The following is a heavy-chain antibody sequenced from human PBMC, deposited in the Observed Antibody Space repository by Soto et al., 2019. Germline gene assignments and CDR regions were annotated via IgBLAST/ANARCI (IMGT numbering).Heavy chain of an antibody. Sequence: EVQLVESGGGLVRPGGSLRLSCAASGFTFSSYWMHWVRQAPGKGLVWVSRMNEDGGTTDYADSVKGRFTISRENAKNTLYLPMHRLRAEGTAVYYRASNLSGRADAWGQATTVTVSS. CDR2: MNEDGGTT. V-gene: IGHV3-74*02. CDR1: GFTFSSYW. CDR3: ASNLSGRADA. J-gene: IGHJ6*02. D-gene: IGHD3-10*01.